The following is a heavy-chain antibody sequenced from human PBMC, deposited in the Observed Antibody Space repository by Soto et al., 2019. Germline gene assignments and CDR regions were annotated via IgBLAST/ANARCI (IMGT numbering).Heavy chain of an antibody. Sequence: GGSLRLSCAASGFTFSSYSMNWVRQAPGKGLEWVSYISSSSSTIYYADSVKGRFTISRDNAKNSLYLQMNSLRDEDTAVYYCARDMLAPAAPYWYFDLWGRGTLVTVSS. CDR1: GFTFSSYS. D-gene: IGHD2-2*01. CDR2: ISSSSSTI. CDR3: ARDMLAPAAPYWYFDL. J-gene: IGHJ2*01. V-gene: IGHV3-48*02.